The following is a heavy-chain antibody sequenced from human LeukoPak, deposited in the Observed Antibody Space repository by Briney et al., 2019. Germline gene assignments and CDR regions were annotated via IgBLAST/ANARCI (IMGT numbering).Heavy chain of an antibody. V-gene: IGHV3-23*01. Sequence: GYLRLSCGGSGFIFSSYAINWVRQTPGKGLEWLSAISNDGRHMYYTDSVKGRFTTSRDNSRNTVYLQMNGLRVEDTAVYYCATVMGSSPSTAYFAYWGQGTLVTVSS. J-gene: IGHJ4*02. CDR2: ISNDGRHM. D-gene: IGHD6-6*01. CDR1: GFIFSSYA. CDR3: ATVMGSSPSTAYFAY.